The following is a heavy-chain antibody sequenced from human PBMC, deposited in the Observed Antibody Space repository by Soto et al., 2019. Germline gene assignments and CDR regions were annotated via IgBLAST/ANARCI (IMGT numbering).Heavy chain of an antibody. CDR3: ARDYGDYVPGLGAFDI. Sequence: ASVKVSCKASGYTFTSYPIHWVRQAPGQSLEWMGWINAGNGNTNYAQKLQGRVTMTTDTSTSTAYMELRSLRSDDTAVYYCARDYGDYVPGLGAFDIWGQGTMVTVSS. D-gene: IGHD4-17*01. J-gene: IGHJ3*02. CDR2: INAGNGNT. V-gene: IGHV1-3*01. CDR1: GYTFTSYP.